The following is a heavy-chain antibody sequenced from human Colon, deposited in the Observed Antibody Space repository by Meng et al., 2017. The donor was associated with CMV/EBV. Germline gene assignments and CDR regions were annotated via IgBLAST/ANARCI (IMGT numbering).Heavy chain of an antibody. Sequence: ASGYTFTASYLPWVRQAPGQGLEWMGRINPNTGDTNYPQKFQGRVTMTRDTSINTVYMELTRLRSDDTAVYSCAREVEGSRSRYIDYWGRGTLVTVSS. CDR2: INPNTGDT. J-gene: IGHJ4*02. CDR3: AREVEGSRSRYIDY. CDR1: GYTFTASY. D-gene: IGHD6-13*01. V-gene: IGHV1-2*06.